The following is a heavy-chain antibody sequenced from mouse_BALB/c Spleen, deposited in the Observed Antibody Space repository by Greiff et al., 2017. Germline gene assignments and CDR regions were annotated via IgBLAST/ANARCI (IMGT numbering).Heavy chain of an antibody. CDR1: GFTFSDYY. CDR2: ISDGGSYT. J-gene: IGHJ4*01. CDR3: ARDTAYYRYDGAMDY. D-gene: IGHD2-14*01. V-gene: IGHV5-4*02. Sequence: EVQLVESGGGLVKPGGSLKLSCAASGFTFSDYYMYWVRQTPEKRLEWVATISDGGSYTYYSDSLKGRFTISRDNAKNNLYLQMSSLKSEDTAMYYCARDTAYYRYDGAMDYWGQGTSVTVSS.